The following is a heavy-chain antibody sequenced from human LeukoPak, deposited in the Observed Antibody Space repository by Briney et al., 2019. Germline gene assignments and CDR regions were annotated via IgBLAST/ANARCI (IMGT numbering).Heavy chain of an antibody. CDR3: ARDCPFGPYFRYCSRGYYGMDV. CDR1: GGTFSSYA. J-gene: IGHJ6*04. CDR2: IIPIFGTA. Sequence: EASVKVSCKASGGTFSSYAISWVRQAPGQGLEWMGGIIPIFGTANYAQKFQGRATITADESTSTAYMELSSLRSEDTAVYYCARDCPFGPYFRYCSRGYYGMDVWGKGTTVTVSS. V-gene: IGHV1-69*01. D-gene: IGHD2-2*01.